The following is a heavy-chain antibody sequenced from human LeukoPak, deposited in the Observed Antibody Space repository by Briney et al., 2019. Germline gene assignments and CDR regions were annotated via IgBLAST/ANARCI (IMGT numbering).Heavy chain of an antibody. V-gene: IGHV3-23*01. D-gene: IGHD5-12*01. CDR3: AKGAYSGYGGDYFDH. CDR2: ITNSGGDT. CDR1: GFTFASAA. J-gene: IGHJ4*02. Sequence: GGSLRLSCAASGFTFASAAMSWVRRGPGKGLEWVSLITNSGGDTYYADSVKGRFTISRDNSKKTLTLQMNSLRAEDTAVYYCAKGAYSGYGGDYFDHWGQGALVTVSS.